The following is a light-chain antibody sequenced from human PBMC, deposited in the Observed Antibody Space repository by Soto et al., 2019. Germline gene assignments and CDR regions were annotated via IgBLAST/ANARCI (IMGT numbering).Light chain of an antibody. CDR1: SRDVGAYYF. CDR2: EVS. V-gene: IGLV2-14*01. J-gene: IGLJ2*01. CDR3: SSYTTITTVG. Sequence: QSALTQPASVSGAPGQSNTIYCTGTSRDVGAYYFVSWYQHHPGKAPKLMIYEVSNRPSGVSDRFSGAKSGNTASLTISGLQAEYEADYYCSSYTTITTVGFGGGTKVTVL.